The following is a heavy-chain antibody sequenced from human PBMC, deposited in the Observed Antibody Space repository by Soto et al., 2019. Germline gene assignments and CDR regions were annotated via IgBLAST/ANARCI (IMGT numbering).Heavy chain of an antibody. CDR3: AKDYTVAADPSSVILFDY. J-gene: IGHJ4*02. Sequence: PGGSLRLPCAASGFTFNHYAMSWVRQAPGKGLEWVSIIIANGGTFYADSVKGRFTISRDNSKNTVYLQMSSLRVEDTAIYYCAKDYTVAADPSSVILFDYWGQGALVTVSS. CDR1: GFTFNHYA. V-gene: IGHV3-23*01. CDR2: IIANGGT. D-gene: IGHD2-15*01.